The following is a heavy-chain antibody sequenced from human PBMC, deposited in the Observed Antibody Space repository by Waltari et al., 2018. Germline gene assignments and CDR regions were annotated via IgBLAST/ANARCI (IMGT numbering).Heavy chain of an antibody. V-gene: IGHV1-2*06. D-gene: IGHD4-17*01. Sequence: QVQLVQSGAEVKKPGASVKVSCKASGYTFTVYYIHWVRQAPGQGLEWMGRINPNSGGTNYAQKFQGRVTMTRDTSISTAYMELSRLRSDDTAMYYCAKDLQHGLRGFDIWGQGTMVTVSS. CDR2: INPNSGGT. J-gene: IGHJ3*02. CDR3: AKDLQHGLRGFDI. CDR1: GYTFTVYY.